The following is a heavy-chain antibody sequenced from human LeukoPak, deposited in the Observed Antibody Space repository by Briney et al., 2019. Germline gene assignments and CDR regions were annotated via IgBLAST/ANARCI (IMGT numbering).Heavy chain of an antibody. CDR2: INSDGSST. D-gene: IGHD5-18*01. CDR1: GFTFSSYW. V-gene: IGHV3-74*01. J-gene: IGHJ4*02. CDR3: ATLGGGHSLDY. Sequence: GVSLRLSCAASGFTFSSYWMHWVRQARGKGLVWVSRINSDGSSTSYADSVKGRFTISRDNAKNTLYLQMNSLRAEDTAVYYCATLGGGHSLDYWGQGTLVTVSS.